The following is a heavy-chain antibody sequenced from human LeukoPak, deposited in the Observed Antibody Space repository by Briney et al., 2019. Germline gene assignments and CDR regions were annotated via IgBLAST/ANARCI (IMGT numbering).Heavy chain of an antibody. V-gene: IGHV3-21*01. CDR2: ISSSSYI. Sequence: GGSPRLSCAASGFTFSSYSMNWVRQAPGKGLEWVSSISSSSYIYYADSVKGRFTISRDNAKNSLYLQMNSLRAEDTAVYYCARAPGYSGFRDYWGQGTLVTVSS. CDR1: GFTFSSYS. CDR3: ARAPGYSGFRDY. J-gene: IGHJ4*02. D-gene: IGHD5-12*01.